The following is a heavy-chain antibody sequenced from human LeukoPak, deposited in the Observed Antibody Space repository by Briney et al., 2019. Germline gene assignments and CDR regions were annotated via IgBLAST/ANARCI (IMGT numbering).Heavy chain of an antibody. Sequence: PGGSLRLSCAASGFTFSSYAMSWVRQAPGKGLEWVSAISGSGGNTYYADSVKGRFTISRDNSKNTLYLQMNSLRAEDTAVYYCAKGHCSSTSCYIGDYFDYWGQGTLVTVSS. V-gene: IGHV3-23*01. CDR2: ISGSGGNT. CDR1: GFTFSSYA. CDR3: AKGHCSSTSCYIGDYFDY. D-gene: IGHD2-2*02. J-gene: IGHJ4*02.